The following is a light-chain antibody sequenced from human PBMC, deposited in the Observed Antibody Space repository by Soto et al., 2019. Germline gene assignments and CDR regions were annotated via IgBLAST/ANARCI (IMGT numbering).Light chain of an antibody. J-gene: IGKJ5*01. CDR3: QQSYSTPIT. Sequence: DIQLTQSPSFLSASVGDRVTITCRASQGINSYFTWYQQKPGRAPKLLIYAASTLQSGVPSRFSGSGSGTEFTLTISSLQPEDFATYSCQQSYSTPITFGQGTRREIK. CDR1: QGINSY. CDR2: AAS. V-gene: IGKV1-9*01.